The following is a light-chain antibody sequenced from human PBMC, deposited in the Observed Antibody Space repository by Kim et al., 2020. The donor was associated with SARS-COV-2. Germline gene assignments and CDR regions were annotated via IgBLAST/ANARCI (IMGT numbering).Light chain of an antibody. CDR1: SSNIGSNT. CDR2: DNH. J-gene: IGLJ3*02. V-gene: IGLV1-44*01. CDR3: ATWDDSLNTWV. Sequence: QSVLTQPPSASGTPGQRVTISCSGSSSNIGSNTVNWYQQFPGTAPKLLIYDNHQRPSGVPERFSGSKSGTSASLAISGLQSEDEADYYCATWDDSLNTWVFGGGTQLTVL.